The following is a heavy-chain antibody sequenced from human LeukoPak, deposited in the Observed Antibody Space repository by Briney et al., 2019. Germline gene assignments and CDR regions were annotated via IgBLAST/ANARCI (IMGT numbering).Heavy chain of an antibody. J-gene: IGHJ4*02. V-gene: IGHV3-23*01. Sequence: GGSLRLYCAASGFTFSSYAMSWVRQAPGKGLEWVSAISGSGGSTYYADSVKGRFTISRDNSKNTLYLQMNSLRAEDTAVYYCAKEGDHNWNFLSPNDYWGQGTLVTVSS. CDR3: AKEGDHNWNFLSPNDY. CDR1: GFTFSSYA. D-gene: IGHD1-7*01. CDR2: ISGSGGST.